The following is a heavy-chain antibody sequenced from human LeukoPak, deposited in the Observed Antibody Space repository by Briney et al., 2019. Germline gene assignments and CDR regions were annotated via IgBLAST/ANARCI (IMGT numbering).Heavy chain of an antibody. D-gene: IGHD5-18*01. Sequence: GRSLRLSCAASGFTLSSHGIHWVRQAPGRGLEWVAIIWYDGSKKYYADSVKGRFTISRDNSKNTLYLQMNSLRAEDTAVYYCAKSGGIQLWLHFDYWGQGTLVTVSS. CDR3: AKSGGIQLWLHFDY. CDR2: IWYDGSKK. J-gene: IGHJ4*02. V-gene: IGHV3-33*06. CDR1: GFTLSSHG.